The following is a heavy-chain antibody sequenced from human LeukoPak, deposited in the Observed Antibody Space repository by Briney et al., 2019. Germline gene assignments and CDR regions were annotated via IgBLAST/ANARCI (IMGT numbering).Heavy chain of an antibody. J-gene: IGHJ4*02. CDR2: IYYSGST. V-gene: IGHV4-59*01. CDR3: ARGLVVVSGGDY. Sequence: SVTLSLTCTVSGGSISSYYWSWIRQPPGKGLEWVGYIYYSGSTNYNPSLKSRVTISVDTSKNQFSLKLSSVTAADTAVYYCARGLVVVSGGDYWGQGTLVTVSS. D-gene: IGHD2-21*02. CDR1: GGSISSYY.